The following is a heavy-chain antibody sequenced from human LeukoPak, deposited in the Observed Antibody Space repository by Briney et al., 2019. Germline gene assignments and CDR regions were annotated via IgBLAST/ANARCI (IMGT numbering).Heavy chain of an antibody. CDR3: TRDRGLRYFDWLFC. J-gene: IGHJ4*02. V-gene: IGHV3-49*04. D-gene: IGHD3-9*01. CDR2: IRSKAYGGTT. CDR1: GFTFGDYA. Sequence: GRSLRLSCTASGFTFGDYAMSWVRQAPGKGLEWVGFIRSKAYGGTTEYAASVKGRFTISRDDSKSIAYLQMNSLKTEDTAVYYCTRDRGLRYFDWLFCWGQGTLVTVSS.